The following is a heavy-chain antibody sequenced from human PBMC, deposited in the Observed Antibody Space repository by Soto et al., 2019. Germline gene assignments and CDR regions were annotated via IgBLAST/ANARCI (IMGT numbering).Heavy chain of an antibody. D-gene: IGHD2-15*01. CDR3: ASGPIVVVVAATDYYYGMDV. Sequence: GGSLRLSCAASGFTFSSYSMNWVRQAPGKGLEWVSSISSSSSYIYYADSVKGRFTISRDNAKNSLYLQMNSLRAEDTAVYYCASGPIVVVVAATDYYYGMDVWGQGTTVTVSS. J-gene: IGHJ6*02. CDR1: GFTFSSYS. CDR2: ISSSSSYI. V-gene: IGHV3-21*01.